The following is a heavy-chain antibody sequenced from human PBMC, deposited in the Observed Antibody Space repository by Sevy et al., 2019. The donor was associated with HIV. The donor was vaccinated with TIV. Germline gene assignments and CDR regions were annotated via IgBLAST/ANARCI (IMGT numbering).Heavy chain of an antibody. J-gene: IGHJ6*03. CDR3: ARGHYYYYYMDV. CDR2: ISYDGSNK. CDR1: GFTFSSYA. V-gene: IGHV3-30-3*01. Sequence: GGSLRLSCAASGFTFSSYAMHWVRQAPGKGLEWVAVISYDGSNKYYADSWKGRFTIYRDNSKNTLYLQMNSLGAEDTAGYYCARGHYYYYYMDVWGKGTTVTVSS.